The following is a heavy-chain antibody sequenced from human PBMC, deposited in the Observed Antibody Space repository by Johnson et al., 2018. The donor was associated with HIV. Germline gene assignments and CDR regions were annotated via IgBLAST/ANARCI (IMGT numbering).Heavy chain of an antibody. CDR1: GFTFSSYG. V-gene: IGHV3-30*02. Sequence: QVQLVESGGGVVQPGGSLRLSCAASGFTFSSYGMHWVRQAPGKGLEWVAFIRYDGSNKYYANSVKGRFTISRDNSKNTLYLQMGSLRAEDMAVYYCARGEGRIPHAFDIWGQGTMVTVSS. J-gene: IGHJ3*02. CDR3: ARGEGRIPHAFDI. CDR2: IRYDGSNK. D-gene: IGHD2-2*02.